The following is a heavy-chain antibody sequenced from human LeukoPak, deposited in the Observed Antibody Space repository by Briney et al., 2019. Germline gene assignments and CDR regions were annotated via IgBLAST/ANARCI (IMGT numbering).Heavy chain of an antibody. CDR1: GFTVSSNY. CDR3: ARVHNYYDSSGYEINWFDP. D-gene: IGHD3-22*01. CDR2: IYRGGTT. Sequence: PGGSLRLSCAASGFTVSSNYMSWVRQAPGKGLEWVSVIYRGGTTYYANSAKGRFTIFRDNSKNTLYLQMNSLRAEDTPVYYCARVHNYYDSSGYEINWFDPWGQGTLVTVSS. J-gene: IGHJ5*02. V-gene: IGHV3-53*01.